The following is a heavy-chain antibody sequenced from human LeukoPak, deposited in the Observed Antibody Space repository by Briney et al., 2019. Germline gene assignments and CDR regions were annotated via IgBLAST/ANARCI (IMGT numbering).Heavy chain of an antibody. Sequence: SETLSLTCTVSGYSISSGYYWGWIRQPPGKGLEWIGSIYHSGSTYYNPSLKSRVTISVDTSKNQFSLRLSSVTAAGTAVYYCARDYSGWTRYFMDVWGTGTAVTVSS. V-gene: IGHV4-38-2*02. CDR1: GYSISSGYY. J-gene: IGHJ6*03. D-gene: IGHD6-19*01. CDR2: IYHSGST. CDR3: ARDYSGWTRYFMDV.